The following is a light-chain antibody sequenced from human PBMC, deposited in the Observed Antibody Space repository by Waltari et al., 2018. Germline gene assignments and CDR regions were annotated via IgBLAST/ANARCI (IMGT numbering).Light chain of an antibody. V-gene: IGKV3-20*01. CDR3: QQFDSAPWT. Sequence: ENVLTQSPGTLSLSPGERATLFCRASQSISSDYFAWYQQKPGQAPRLLLYAASSRTAGIPDMFSGSGAGTDFTLTISRLEPEDFAVYYCQQFDSAPWTFGPGTKVEIK. CDR2: AAS. J-gene: IGKJ1*01. CDR1: QSISSDY.